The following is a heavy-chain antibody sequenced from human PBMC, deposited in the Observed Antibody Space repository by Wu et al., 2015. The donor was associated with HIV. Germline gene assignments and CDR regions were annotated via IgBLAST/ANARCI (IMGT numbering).Heavy chain of an antibody. D-gene: IGHD3-10*01. Sequence: QVQLVQSGAEVKKPGSSVKVSCKASGGTFSSYAISWVRQAPGQGLSGWEGSVPISGTGTYAQKFQGRVSITTDESITTIYIELTRLKKEDTAVYYCARPSAWFGNSPHAFDIWGQGTVVTVSS. CDR2: SVPISGTG. CDR3: ARPSAWFGNSPHAFDI. CDR1: GGTFSSYA. J-gene: IGHJ3*02. V-gene: IGHV1-69*05.